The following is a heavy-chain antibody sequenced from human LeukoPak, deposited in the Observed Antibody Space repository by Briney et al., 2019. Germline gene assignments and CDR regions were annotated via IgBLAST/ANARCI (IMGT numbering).Heavy chain of an antibody. CDR3: ARATGFGYFRFDY. D-gene: IGHD3-22*01. CDR2: IIPIFGTA. J-gene: IGHJ4*02. V-gene: IGHV1-69*05. CDR1: GGTFSSYA. Sequence: GASVKVSCKASGGTFSSYAISWVRQAPGQGLEWMGRIIPIFGTANYAQKFQGRVTITTDESTSTAYMELSNLRSEDTAVYYCARATGFGYFRFDYWGQGTLVTVSS.